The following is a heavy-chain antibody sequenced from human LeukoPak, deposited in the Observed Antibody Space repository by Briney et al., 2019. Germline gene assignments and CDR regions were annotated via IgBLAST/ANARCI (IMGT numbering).Heavy chain of an antibody. CDR1: GGTFSSYA. D-gene: IGHD6-19*01. V-gene: IGHV1-18*01. J-gene: IGHJ3*02. CDR3: AREPQASSGPPHDAFDI. CDR2: ISAYNGNT. Sequence: RASVKVSCKASGGTFSSYAISWVRQAPGQGLEWMGWISAYNGNTNYAQKLQGRVTMTTDTSTSTAYMELRSLRSDDTAVYYCAREPQASSGPPHDAFDIWGQGTMVTVSS.